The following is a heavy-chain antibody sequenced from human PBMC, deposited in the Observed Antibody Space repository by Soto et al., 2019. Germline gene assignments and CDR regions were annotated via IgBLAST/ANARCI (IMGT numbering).Heavy chain of an antibody. CDR1: GFTFSHHG. Sequence: QVQLVESGGGVVQPGKSLRLSCEASGFTFSHHGMHWVRQAPGKGLEWVAFIAYDGSSADYVDSVRGRFTISRDNSKNTLYLQMDNARTEDTAMYYCAKVVTRDGYYYVSGSSYGTDSWGQGTLVIVSS. D-gene: IGHD3-10*01. J-gene: IGHJ5*02. V-gene: IGHV3-30*18. CDR3: AKVVTRDGYYYVSGSSYGTDS. CDR2: IAYDGSSA.